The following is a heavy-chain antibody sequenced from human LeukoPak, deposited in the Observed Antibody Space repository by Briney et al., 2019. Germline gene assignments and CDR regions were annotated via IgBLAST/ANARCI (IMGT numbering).Heavy chain of an antibody. CDR2: INWNGGST. J-gene: IGHJ4*02. CDR3: ARDYSSSWYLSPGI. Sequence: PGGSLRLSCAASGFTFDDYGMSWVRQAPGKGLEWVSGINWNGGSTGYADSVKGRFTISRDNAKNSLYLQMNGLRAEDTALYYCARDYSSSWYLSPGIWGQGTLVTVSS. CDR1: GFTFDDYG. V-gene: IGHV3-20*04. D-gene: IGHD6-13*01.